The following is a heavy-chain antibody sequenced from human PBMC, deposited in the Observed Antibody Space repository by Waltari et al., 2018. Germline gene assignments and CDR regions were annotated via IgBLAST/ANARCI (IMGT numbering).Heavy chain of an antibody. D-gene: IGHD3-10*01. Sequence: EVQLLESGGGLVQPGGSLRLSCAASGFSFNKNAMAWVRQAPGKGLVWVSAVTGSGATTHYADSVKGRFTISRHNFENTIFLQMDSLRVEDTAIYYCARDRFLLWFGLLDVWGQGTTVTVSS. CDR1: GFSFNKNA. V-gene: IGHV3-23*01. J-gene: IGHJ6*02. CDR3: ARDRFLLWFGLLDV. CDR2: VTGSGATT.